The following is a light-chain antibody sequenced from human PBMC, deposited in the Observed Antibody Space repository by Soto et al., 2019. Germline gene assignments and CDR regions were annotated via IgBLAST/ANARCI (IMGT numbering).Light chain of an antibody. V-gene: IGKV1-5*03. CDR2: KAS. Sequence: DIQMTQSPSTLSASVGDRVTITCRASQSISVWLAWYQQKAGKAPTLLIYKASRLESGVPSRFSGSGSETEFTLTISGLQPGDSATYYCQLYNSYSPTFGQGTKVEVK. J-gene: IGKJ1*01. CDR3: QLYNSYSPT. CDR1: QSISVW.